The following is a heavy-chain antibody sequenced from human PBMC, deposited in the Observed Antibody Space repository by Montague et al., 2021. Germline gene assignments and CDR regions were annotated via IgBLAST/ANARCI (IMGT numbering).Heavy chain of an antibody. Sequence: SLSLSFSASGFPFDDFAMHWVRQVPGKGLEWVSLIFGEGYDTKYADSVKGRFTISRDNSRNSLYLQVDSLKPEDSALYFCSKGRDAPDYYAMDVWGQGTTVTVS. D-gene: IGHD3-10*01. CDR2: IFGEGYDT. J-gene: IGHJ6*02. V-gene: IGHV3-43*02. CDR3: SKGRDAPDYYAMDV. CDR1: GFPFDDFA.